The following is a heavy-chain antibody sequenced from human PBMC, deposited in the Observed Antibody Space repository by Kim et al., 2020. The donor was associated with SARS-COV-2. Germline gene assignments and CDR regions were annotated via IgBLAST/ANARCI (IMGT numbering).Heavy chain of an antibody. CDR1: GYPFTTNA. CDR3: AIVQNAFDS. J-gene: IGHJ4*02. Sequence: ASVKVSCKASGYPFTTNAMHWVRQAPGQGLEWMAWINADNGNTKYSDKFQGRLTLTRDTSASTAYMEVTGLTFEDTAVYYCAIVQNAFDSWGQGTLVTVSS. V-gene: IGHV1-3*01. CDR2: INADNGNT.